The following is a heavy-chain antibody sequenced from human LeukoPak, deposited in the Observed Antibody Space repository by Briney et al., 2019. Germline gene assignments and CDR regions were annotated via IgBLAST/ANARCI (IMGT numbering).Heavy chain of an antibody. Sequence: PSETLSLTCTVSGGSLSSYYWSWIRQPPGKGLEWIGYIYYSGSTNYNPSLKSRVTISVDTSKNQFSLKLSSVTAADTAVYYCARDYYGSGSYYVYWGQGTLVTVSS. V-gene: IGHV4-59*08. CDR1: GGSLSSYY. J-gene: IGHJ4*02. D-gene: IGHD3-10*01. CDR3: ARDYYGSGSYYVY. CDR2: IYYSGST.